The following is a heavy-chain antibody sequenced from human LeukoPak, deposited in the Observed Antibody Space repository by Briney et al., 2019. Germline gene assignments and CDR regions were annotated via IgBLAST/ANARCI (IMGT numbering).Heavy chain of an antibody. CDR1: GFTFSSYS. Sequence: PGGSLRLSCAASGFTFSSYSMNWVRQAPGKGLEWVSSISSSSSYIYYADSVKGRFTISRDNAKNSLFLQMNSLRADDTAVYFCAKQAGWGGYFSFLPFDFWGRGTLVTVSS. CDR2: ISSSSSYI. J-gene: IGHJ4*02. CDR3: AKQAGWGGYFSFLPFDF. V-gene: IGHV3-21*04. D-gene: IGHD3-3*01.